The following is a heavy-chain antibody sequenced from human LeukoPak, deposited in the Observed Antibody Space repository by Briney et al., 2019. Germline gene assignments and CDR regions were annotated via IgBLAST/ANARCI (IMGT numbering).Heavy chain of an antibody. CDR1: GFTFSSYG. Sequence: PGGSLRLSCAASGFTFSSYGMHWVRQAPGEGLEWVAVISYDGSNKYYADSVKGRFTTSRDNSKNTLYLQMNSLRAEDTAVYYCAKPTQGYGRGPVDYWGQGTLVTVSS. D-gene: IGHD3-10*02. CDR3: AKPTQGYGRGPVDY. J-gene: IGHJ4*02. V-gene: IGHV3-30*18. CDR2: ISYDGSNK.